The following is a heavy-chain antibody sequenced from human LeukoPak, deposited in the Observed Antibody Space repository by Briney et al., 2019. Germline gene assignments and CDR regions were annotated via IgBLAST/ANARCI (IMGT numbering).Heavy chain of an antibody. CDR2: IWYDGSNK. CDR3: AKNSHTAMAPLGY. Sequence: GRSLRLSCAASGFTFSSYGMHWVRQAPGKGLEWVAVIWYDGSNKYYADSVKGRFTISRDNSKNTLYLQMNSLRAEDTAVYYCAKNSHTAMAPLGYWGQGTLVTVSS. V-gene: IGHV3-33*06. J-gene: IGHJ4*02. D-gene: IGHD5-18*01. CDR1: GFTFSSYG.